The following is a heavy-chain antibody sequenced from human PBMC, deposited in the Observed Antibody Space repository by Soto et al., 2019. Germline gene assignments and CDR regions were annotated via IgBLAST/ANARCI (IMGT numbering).Heavy chain of an antibody. D-gene: IGHD3-22*01. V-gene: IGHV1-3*01. CDR1: GYTFISYG. CDR3: AREGVSSGDY. CDR2: INAGNGNS. J-gene: IGHJ4*02. Sequence: QVQLVQSGAEVKKPGASVKVSCKVSGYTFISYGLQWVSQAPGQRLEWMGWINAGNGNSKSSQKFQGRVTITRDTSASTAYMELSSLRSEDTAVYYCAREGVSSGDYWGQGTLVTVSS.